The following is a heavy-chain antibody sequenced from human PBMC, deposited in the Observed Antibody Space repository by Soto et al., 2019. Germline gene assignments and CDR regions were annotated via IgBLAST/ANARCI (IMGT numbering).Heavy chain of an antibody. J-gene: IGHJ4*02. CDR2: IYHTGST. Sequence: SETLSLTCTVSGGSMSRGDYYWSWIRQPPGKGLEWIGFIYHTGSTYYSPSLKSRVTISVDTSKNQFSLKLSSVTAADTAVYYCARVPDYWGQGTLVTVSS. CDR3: ARVPDY. CDR1: GGSMSRGDYY. V-gene: IGHV4-30-4*01.